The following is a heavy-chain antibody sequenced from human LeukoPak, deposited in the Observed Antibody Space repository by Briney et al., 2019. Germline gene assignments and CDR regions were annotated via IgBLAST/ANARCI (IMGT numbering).Heavy chain of an antibody. CDR2: IYSGGST. D-gene: IGHD3-10*01. J-gene: IGHJ4*02. Sequence: GGSLGLSCAASGFTVSSNYMSWVRQAPGKGLEWVSVIYSGGSTYYADSVKGRFTISRDNSKNTLYLQMNSLRAEDTAVYYCARDAFYGSGPLDYWGQGTLVTVSS. CDR1: GFTVSSNY. CDR3: ARDAFYGSGPLDY. V-gene: IGHV3-66*01.